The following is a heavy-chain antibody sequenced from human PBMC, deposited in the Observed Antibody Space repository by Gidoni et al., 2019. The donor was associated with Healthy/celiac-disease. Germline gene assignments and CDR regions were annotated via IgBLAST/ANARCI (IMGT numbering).Heavy chain of an antibody. V-gene: IGHV4-30-4*01. Sequence: QVQLQESGPGLVNPSQTLSLTCTVSGGSISSGDYYWSWIRQPPGKGLEWIGYIYYSGSTYYNPSLKSRVTISVDTSKNQFSLKLSSVTAADTAVYYCASRSDYGDYVSDYWGQGTLVTVSS. CDR3: ASRSDYGDYVSDY. D-gene: IGHD4-17*01. J-gene: IGHJ4*02. CDR1: GGSISSGDYY. CDR2: IYYSGST.